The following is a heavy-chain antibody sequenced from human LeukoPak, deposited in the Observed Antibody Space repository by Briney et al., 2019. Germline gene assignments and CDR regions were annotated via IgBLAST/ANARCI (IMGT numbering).Heavy chain of an antibody. J-gene: IGHJ3*02. Sequence: GASVKVSCKASGYTFTGYYMHWVRQAPGQGLEWMGWINPNSGGTNYAQKFQGRVTMTRDTSISTAYMELSRLRSDDTAVYYCAREGRGSSWKNDAFDIWGQGTMVTVSS. CDR1: GYTFTGYY. D-gene: IGHD6-13*01. CDR2: INPNSGGT. V-gene: IGHV1-2*02. CDR3: AREGRGSSWKNDAFDI.